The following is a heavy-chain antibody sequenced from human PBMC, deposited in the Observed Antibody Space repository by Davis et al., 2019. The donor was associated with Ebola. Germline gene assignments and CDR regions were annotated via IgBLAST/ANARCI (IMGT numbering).Heavy chain of an antibody. CDR1: GGSISSSSYY. J-gene: IGHJ4*02. V-gene: IGHV4-39*01. CDR2: IYYSGSS. Sequence: MPSETLSLTCTVSGGSISSSSYYWGWIRQPPGKGLEWIGSIYYSGSSHYNPSLKSRVTISVDTSKNKFSLKLSSVTAADTAVYYCATHLIFRGSLCHFDNWGQGTLVTVSS. CDR3: ATHLIFRGSLCHFDN.